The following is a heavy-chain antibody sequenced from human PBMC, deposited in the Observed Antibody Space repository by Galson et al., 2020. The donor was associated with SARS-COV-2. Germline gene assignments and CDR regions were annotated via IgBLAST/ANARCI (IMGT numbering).Heavy chain of an antibody. CDR2: ISWNSGSI. CDR3: ACHWGGFGSGILIDY. Sequence: GGSLRLSCAASGFTFDDYAMHWVRQAPGKGLEWVSGISWNSGSIGYADSVKGRFTISRDNAKNSLYLQMNSLRAEDTALYYCACHWGGFGSGILIDYWGQGTLVTVSS. CDR1: GFTFDDYA. D-gene: IGHD3-10*01. J-gene: IGHJ4*02. V-gene: IGHV3-9*01.